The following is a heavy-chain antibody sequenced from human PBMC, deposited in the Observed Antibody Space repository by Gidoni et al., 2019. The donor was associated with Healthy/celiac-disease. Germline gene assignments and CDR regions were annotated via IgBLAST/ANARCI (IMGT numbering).Heavy chain of an antibody. D-gene: IGHD1-1*01. CDR1: VGTFSSYA. Sequence: QVQLVQSGAAVKKPGSSVKVYCKSSVGTFSSYAISWVRQAPGQGLEWMGGIIPIFGTANYAQKFQGRVTITADESTSTAYMELSSLRSEDTAVYYCARGNWNDVENYGMDVWGQGTTVTVSS. CDR3: ARGNWNDVENYGMDV. V-gene: IGHV1-69*01. CDR2: IIPIFGTA. J-gene: IGHJ6*02.